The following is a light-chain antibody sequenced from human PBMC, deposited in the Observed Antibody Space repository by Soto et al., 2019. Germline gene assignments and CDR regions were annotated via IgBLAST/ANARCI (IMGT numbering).Light chain of an antibody. Sequence: QSVLTQPASVSGSPGQSITISCTGTSSDVGGYNYVSWYQQHPGKAPKLMIYDVSNRPSGVSNRFSGSKSGNTAYLTISGLQAEDEADYYCSSYTSSSTLGFGGGTKLTVL. CDR2: DVS. V-gene: IGLV2-14*01. J-gene: IGLJ2*01. CDR3: SSYTSSSTLG. CDR1: SSDVGGYNY.